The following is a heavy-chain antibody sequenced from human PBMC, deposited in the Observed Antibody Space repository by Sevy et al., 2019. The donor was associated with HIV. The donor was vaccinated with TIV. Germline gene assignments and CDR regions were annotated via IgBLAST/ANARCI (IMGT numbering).Heavy chain of an antibody. V-gene: IGHV3-30*18. CDR1: GFTFSSYG. D-gene: IGHD6-6*01. Sequence: GGSLRLSCAASGFTFSSYGMHWVRQAPGKGLEWVAVINYNGNNKYYADSVKGRFTISRDNSKNTLYLQMNSLRAEDTLVYYCAKDGAPMYGSSWKRFDPWGQGTLVTVSS. J-gene: IGHJ5*02. CDR2: INYNGNNK. CDR3: AKDGAPMYGSSWKRFDP.